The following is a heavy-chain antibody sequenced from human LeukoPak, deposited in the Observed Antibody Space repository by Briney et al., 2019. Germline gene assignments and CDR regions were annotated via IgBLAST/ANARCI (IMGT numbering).Heavy chain of an antibody. D-gene: IGHD3-22*01. V-gene: IGHV4-39*02. Sequence: PSETLSLTCSVSGASISRNTYYWGWIRQSPGKGLEWIGTFYYTGSTHYNPSLKSRITISVDTSKNHFPLKLSSVTAADTAVYYCARANYYDSSGYYYNAFDIWGQGTMVTVSS. CDR2: FYYTGST. CDR3: ARANYYDSSGYYYNAFDI. CDR1: GASISRNTYY. J-gene: IGHJ3*02.